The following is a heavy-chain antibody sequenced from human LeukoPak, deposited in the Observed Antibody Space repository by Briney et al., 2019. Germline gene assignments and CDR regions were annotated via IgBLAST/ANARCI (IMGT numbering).Heavy chain of an antibody. J-gene: IGHJ2*01. Sequence: GRSLRLSCAASGFTFSGSGMHWVRQAPGKGLEWVAVIWYDGSDKYYADSVKGRFTISRDNSKNTLYLQTNSLRVDDTAMYYCARDRAATGDWYFDLWGRGTLVTVSS. CDR2: IWYDGSDK. CDR3: ARDRAATGDWYFDL. D-gene: IGHD6-13*01. V-gene: IGHV3-33*01. CDR1: GFTFSGSG.